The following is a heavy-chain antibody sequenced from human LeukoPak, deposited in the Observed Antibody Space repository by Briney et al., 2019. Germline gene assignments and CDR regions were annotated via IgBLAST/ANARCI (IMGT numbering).Heavy chain of an antibody. D-gene: IGHD2-2*01. J-gene: IGHJ5*02. Sequence: PGGSLRLSCSASGFTFSSYSMHWVRQAPGKGLEYVSAISSTGGSTYYADSVKGRFTISRDNSKNTLYLQMSSLRAGDTAVYYCVKGACSSTSCRTWFDPWGQGTLVTVSS. V-gene: IGHV3-64D*09. CDR2: ISSTGGST. CDR3: VKGACSSTSCRTWFDP. CDR1: GFTFSSYS.